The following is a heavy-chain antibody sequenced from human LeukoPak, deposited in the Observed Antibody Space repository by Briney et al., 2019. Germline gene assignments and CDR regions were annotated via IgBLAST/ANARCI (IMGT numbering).Heavy chain of an antibody. V-gene: IGHV3-13*01. D-gene: IGHD3-9*01. CDR2: IGTAGDT. CDR3: ARGNILTGYTY. Sequence: AGGSLRLSCVASGFTFSSYDMHWVRQATAEGLEWVSAIGTAGDTYYAGSVKGRFTISRENAKNSLYLQMNSLRAGDTAVYYCARGNILTGYTYWGQGTLVTVSS. CDR1: GFTFSSYD. J-gene: IGHJ4*02.